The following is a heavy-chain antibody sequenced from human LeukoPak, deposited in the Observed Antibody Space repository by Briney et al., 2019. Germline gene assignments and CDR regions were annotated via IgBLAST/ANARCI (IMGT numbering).Heavy chain of an antibody. J-gene: IGHJ6*02. Sequence: PGESLKISCKGSGYSFTSYWIGWVRQVPGKGLEWMGIIYPGDSDIRYSPSFQGQVTISADKSISTAYLQWSSLKASDTAMYYCARASGSGSYHYYYYGMDVWGQGTTVTVSS. CDR1: GYSFTSYW. V-gene: IGHV5-51*01. D-gene: IGHD3-10*01. CDR3: ARASGSGSYHYYYYGMDV. CDR2: IYPGDSDI.